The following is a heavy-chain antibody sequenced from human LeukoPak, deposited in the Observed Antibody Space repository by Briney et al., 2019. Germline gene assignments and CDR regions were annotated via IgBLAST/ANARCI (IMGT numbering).Heavy chain of an antibody. J-gene: IGHJ4*02. D-gene: IGHD3-16*01. Sequence: GGSLRLSCAASGFTFSSYAMSWVRQAPGKGLEWVSSISGSGGSTYYADSVKGRFTISRDNSKNTLYLQMNSLRAEDTAVYYCARGGALAPSPLMGGQRTLVTVSS. CDR2: ISGSGGST. CDR1: GFTFSSYA. CDR3: ARGGALAPSPLM. V-gene: IGHV3-23*01.